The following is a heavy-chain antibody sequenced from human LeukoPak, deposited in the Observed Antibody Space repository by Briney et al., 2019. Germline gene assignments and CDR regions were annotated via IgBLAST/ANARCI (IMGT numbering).Heavy chain of an antibody. CDR2: INPNSGGT. Sequence: ASVKVSCKASGYSFTGYYIHWVRQAPGQGLEWMGWINPNSGGTNYAQKFQGRVTMTRDTSISTAYMELNSLRADDTAVYYCARQTQGPGTMYYFRPHDAFDIWGQGTMVTVSS. CDR3: ARQTQGPGTMYYFRPHDAFDI. V-gene: IGHV1-2*02. CDR1: GYSFTGYY. D-gene: IGHD3-10*01. J-gene: IGHJ3*02.